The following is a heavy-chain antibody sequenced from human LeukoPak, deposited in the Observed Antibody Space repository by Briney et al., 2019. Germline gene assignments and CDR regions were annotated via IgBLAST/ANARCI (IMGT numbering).Heavy chain of an antibody. CDR3: ARDDPAGTLNY. CDR1: GFTFSSYW. D-gene: IGHD6-13*01. Sequence: GGSLRLSCAASGFTFSSYWMHWVRQAPGKGLVWVSRINSDGSSTNYADSVKGRFTISRDNAKNTLYLQVNSLRAEDTAVYYCARDDPAGTLNYWGQGTLVTVSS. CDR2: INSDGSST. V-gene: IGHV3-74*01. J-gene: IGHJ4*02.